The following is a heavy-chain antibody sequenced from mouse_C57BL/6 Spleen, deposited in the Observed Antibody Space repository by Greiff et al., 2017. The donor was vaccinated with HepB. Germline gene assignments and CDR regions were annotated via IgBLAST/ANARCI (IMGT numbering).Heavy chain of an antibody. V-gene: IGHV1-55*01. D-gene: IGHD2-1*01. CDR1: GYTFTSYW. Sequence: QVHVKQSGAELVKPGASVKMSCKASGYTFTSYWITWVKQRPGQGLEWIGDIYPGSGSTNYNEKFKSKATLTVDTSSSTAYMQLSSLTSEDSAVYYCARSNYGNYGFAYWGQGTLVTVSA. J-gene: IGHJ3*01. CDR3: ARSNYGNYGFAY. CDR2: IYPGSGST.